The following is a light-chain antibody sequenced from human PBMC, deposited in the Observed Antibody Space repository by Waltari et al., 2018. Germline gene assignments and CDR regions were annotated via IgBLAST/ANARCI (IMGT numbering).Light chain of an antibody. J-gene: IGLJ3*02. Sequence: QSVLTQPPSASGTPGQRVTMSCSGSSSHIGVNYVYWYQQLPGTAPPLLLSRNNERPSGFPYRFAGSKSGTSASLAINGLRSEDEADYYCAAWDDRLSAWVFGGRTKLTVL. CDR3: AAWDDRLSAWV. CDR2: RNN. V-gene: IGLV1-47*01. CDR1: SSHIGVNY.